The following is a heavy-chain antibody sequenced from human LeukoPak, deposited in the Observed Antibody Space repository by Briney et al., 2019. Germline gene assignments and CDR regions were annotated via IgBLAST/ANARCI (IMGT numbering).Heavy chain of an antibody. D-gene: IGHD6-19*01. CDR3: ARSDSSYWFFDY. V-gene: IGHV5-51*01. CDR2: IYLGDSDT. J-gene: IGHJ4*02. CDR1: GHSFTTYW. Sequence: GESLKISCRGSGHSFTTYWIGWVRQMPGKGLEWMGVIYLGDSDTRYSPSFQDQVTISADKSISTAYLQWSSLKASDTAMYYCARSDSSYWFFDYWGQGTLVTVSS.